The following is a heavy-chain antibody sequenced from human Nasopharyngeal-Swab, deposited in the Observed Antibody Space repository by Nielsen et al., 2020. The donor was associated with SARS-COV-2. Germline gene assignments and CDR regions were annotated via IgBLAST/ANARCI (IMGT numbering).Heavy chain of an antibody. V-gene: IGHV3-72*01. CDR3: TCAPETTTHPAY. CDR2: SRDKANGYTT. Sequence: GGSLRLSCVASGFTLCNHYMDWVRQSPGKGLEWVGRSRDKANGYTTEYAAPVKGRFTISRDDSKNSLYMQMNSLQTEDTAVYYCTCAPETTTHPAYWGQGTLVTVSS. J-gene: IGHJ4*02. D-gene: IGHD4-17*01. CDR1: GFTLCNHY.